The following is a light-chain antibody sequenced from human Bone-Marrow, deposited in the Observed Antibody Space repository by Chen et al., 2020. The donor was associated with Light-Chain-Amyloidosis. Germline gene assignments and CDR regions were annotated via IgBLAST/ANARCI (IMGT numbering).Light chain of an antibody. CDR3: QQYYSTTYT. Sequence: DIVMTQSPDSLAVSLGERATINCKSSESLLYRSNNKNYLGWYEQKPGQSPKLLMYWASTRESGVPDRFSRRGSGTDFTLPISSLQAEDVAVYYCQQYYSTTYTFGQGTKLEIQ. CDR2: WAS. J-gene: IGKJ2*01. V-gene: IGKV4-1*01. CDR1: ESLLYRSNNKNY.